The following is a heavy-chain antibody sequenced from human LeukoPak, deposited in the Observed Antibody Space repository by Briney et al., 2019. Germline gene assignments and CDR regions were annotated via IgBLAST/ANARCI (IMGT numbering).Heavy chain of an antibody. CDR2: IIPILGIA. V-gene: IGHV1-69*02. CDR3: ASNLWDYDSSGYYYD. Sequence: ASVKVSCKASGYTFTSYYMHWVRQAPGQGLEWMGRIIPILGIANYAQKFQGRVTITADKSTSTAYMELSSLRSEDTAVYYCASNLWDYDSSGYYYDWGQGTLVTVSS. D-gene: IGHD3-22*01. J-gene: IGHJ4*02. CDR1: GYTFTSYY.